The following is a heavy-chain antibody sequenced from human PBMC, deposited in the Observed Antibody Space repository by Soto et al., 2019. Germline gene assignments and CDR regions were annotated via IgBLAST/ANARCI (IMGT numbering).Heavy chain of an antibody. D-gene: IGHD2-15*01. CDR2: IIPIFGTA. CDR1: GGTFSSYA. V-gene: IGHV1-69*13. Sequence: GASVKVSCKASGGTFSSYAISWVRQAPGQGLEWMGGIIPIFGTANYAQKFQGRVTITADESTSTAYMELSSLRCEDTAVYYCARDIVVVVAATGDYYYYGMDVWGQGTTVTVSS. J-gene: IGHJ6*02. CDR3: ARDIVVVVAATGDYYYYGMDV.